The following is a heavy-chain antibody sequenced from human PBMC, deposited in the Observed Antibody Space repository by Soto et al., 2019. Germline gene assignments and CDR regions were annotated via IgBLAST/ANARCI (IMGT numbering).Heavy chain of an antibody. J-gene: IGHJ5*02. CDR2: IWYDGSNK. CDR1: GFTFSSYG. D-gene: IGHD3-10*01. Sequence: QVQLVESGGGVVQPGRSLRLSCAASGFTFSSYGMHWVRQAPGKGLEWVAVIWYDGSNKYYADSVKGRFTISRDNSKNTLYLQMNSLRAEDTAVYYCARGLEVRGVTRYILGYWFDPWGQGTLVTVSS. V-gene: IGHV3-33*01. CDR3: ARGLEVRGVTRYILGYWFDP.